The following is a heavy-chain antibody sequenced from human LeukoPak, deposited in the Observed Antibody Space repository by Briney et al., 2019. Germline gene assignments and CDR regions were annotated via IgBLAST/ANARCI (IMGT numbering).Heavy chain of an antibody. D-gene: IGHD3-16*01. CDR2: ISVYNGNR. V-gene: IGHV1-18*01. J-gene: IGHJ4*02. CDR1: GYTFTSYG. CDR3: ARGPYGYYFDY. Sequence: ASVKVSCKASGYTFTSYGISWVRQAPGQGLEWMGWISVYNGNRSDAQKLQDRITMTTDTFTSTAYVELRSLRSDDTAVYYCARGPYGYYFDYWGQGTLVTVSS.